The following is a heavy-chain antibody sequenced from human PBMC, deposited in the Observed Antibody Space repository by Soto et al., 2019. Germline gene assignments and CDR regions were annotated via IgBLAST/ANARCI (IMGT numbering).Heavy chain of an antibody. D-gene: IGHD3-16*02. J-gene: IGHJ4*02. CDR2: ISGSGGST. V-gene: IGHV3-23*01. Sequence: GGSLRLSCAASGFTFSSYAMSWVRQARGKGLEWVSAISGSGGSTYYADSVKGRFTISRDNSKNTLYLQMNSLRAEDTAVYYCAKVPITFGGVIVIPAFDYWGQGTLVTVSS. CDR1: GFTFSSYA. CDR3: AKVPITFGGVIVIPAFDY.